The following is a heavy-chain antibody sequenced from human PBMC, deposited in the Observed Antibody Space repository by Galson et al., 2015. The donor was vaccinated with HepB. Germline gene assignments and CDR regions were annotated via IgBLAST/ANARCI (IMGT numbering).Heavy chain of an antibody. D-gene: IGHD3-16*01. CDR1: GYTFTSYA. CDR3: ARVSRGGDDDASDI. Sequence: SVKVSCKASGYTFTSYAISWVRQAPGQGLEWMGGISPYFGTANYAQKFQGRVTMTADESTSTAYMELSSLRSEDTAVYYCARVSRGGDDDASDIWGQGTMVTVSS. V-gene: IGHV1-69*13. J-gene: IGHJ3*02. CDR2: ISPYFGTA.